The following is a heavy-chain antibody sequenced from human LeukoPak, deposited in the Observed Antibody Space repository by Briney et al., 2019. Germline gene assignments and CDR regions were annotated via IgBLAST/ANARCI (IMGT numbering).Heavy chain of an antibody. CDR1: GFTVSSNY. J-gene: IGHJ4*02. D-gene: IGHD3-16*01. CDR2: IYSGGST. CDR3: ARDAPTGGFDY. V-gene: IGHV3-53*01. Sequence: GGSLRLSCAASGFTVSSNYMSWVRQAPGKGLEWVSVIYSGGSTYYADSVKGRFTISRDNSKSTLYLQMNSLRAEDTAVYYCARDAPTGGFDYWGQGTLVTVSS.